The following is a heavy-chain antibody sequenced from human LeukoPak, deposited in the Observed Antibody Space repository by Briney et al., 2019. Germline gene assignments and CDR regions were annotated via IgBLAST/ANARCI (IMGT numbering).Heavy chain of an antibody. V-gene: IGHV3-33*06. J-gene: IGHJ4*02. Sequence: GGSLRLSCAASGFTFSSYGMHWVRQAPGEGLEWVAVIWYDGSNKYYADSVKGRFTISRDNSKNTLYLQMNSLRAEDTAVYYCAKSRIAAASAADYWGQGTLVTVSS. CDR3: AKSRIAAASAADY. CDR2: IWYDGSNK. D-gene: IGHD6-13*01. CDR1: GFTFSSYG.